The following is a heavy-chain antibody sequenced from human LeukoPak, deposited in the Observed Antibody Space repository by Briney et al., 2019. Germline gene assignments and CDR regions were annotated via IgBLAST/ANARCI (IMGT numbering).Heavy chain of an antibody. CDR1: GYTFTGYY. Sequence: ASVKVSCKASGYTFTGYYMHWVRQAPGQGLEWMGWINPNSGGTNYAQKFQGRVTMTRDTSISTAYMELSRLRSDDTAVYYCASRCRVDCSSTSCHLDCSDAFDIWGQGTMVTVSS. V-gene: IGHV1-2*02. CDR2: INPNSGGT. D-gene: IGHD2-2*01. CDR3: ASRCRVDCSSTSCHLDCSDAFDI. J-gene: IGHJ3*02.